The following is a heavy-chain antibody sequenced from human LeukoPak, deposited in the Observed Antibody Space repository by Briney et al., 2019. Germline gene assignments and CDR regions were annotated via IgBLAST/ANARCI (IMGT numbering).Heavy chain of an antibody. CDR2: INWNGGST. Sequence: PGGSLRLSCAASGFTFDDYGMSWVRQAPGKGLEWVSGINWNGGSTGYADSVKGRFTISRDNAKNSLYLQMNSLRAEDTALYYCARGGPYGHGGYYFDYWGQGTLVTVSS. CDR1: GFTFDDYG. V-gene: IGHV3-20*04. CDR3: ARGGPYGHGGYYFDY. J-gene: IGHJ4*02. D-gene: IGHD4-17*01.